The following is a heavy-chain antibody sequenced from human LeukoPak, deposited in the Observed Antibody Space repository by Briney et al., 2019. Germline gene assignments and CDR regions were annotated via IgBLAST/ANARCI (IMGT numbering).Heavy chain of an antibody. CDR1: GGSISNAY. CDR3: ARHQDGYGDYFDF. Sequence: SETLSLTCSVSGGSISNAYWSWIRQPPGHGLEWIGYTHSSGRTKYDPSLESRVTISIDTSMNHFSLKVSSVTAPDTAVYYCARHQDGYGDYFDFWGQGILVTVSS. J-gene: IGHJ4*02. CDR2: THSSGRT. V-gene: IGHV4-59*08. D-gene: IGHD5-24*01.